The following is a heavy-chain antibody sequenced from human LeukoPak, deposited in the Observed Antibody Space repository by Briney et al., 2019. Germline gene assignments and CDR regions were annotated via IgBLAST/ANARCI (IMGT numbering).Heavy chain of an antibody. D-gene: IGHD2-15*01. CDR3: ARQSTRYCSGGSCYSNSAFDI. V-gene: IGHV4-59*08. Sequence: PSETLSLTCSVSGGSISSYYWSWIRQPPGKGLEWIGNIYYSGSTNYNPSLKSRVTISVDKSKTQFSLKLSSVTAADTAVYYCARQSTRYCSGGSCYSNSAFDIWGQGTMVTVSS. CDR2: IYYSGST. J-gene: IGHJ3*02. CDR1: GGSISSYY.